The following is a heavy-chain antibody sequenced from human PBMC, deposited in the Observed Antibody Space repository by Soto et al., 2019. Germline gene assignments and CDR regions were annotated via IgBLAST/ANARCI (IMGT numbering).Heavy chain of an antibody. Sequence: PSETLSLTCTVSGGSVSSGSYYWSWIRQPPGKGLEWIGYIYYSGSTNYNPSLKSRVTISVDTSKNQFSLYLQMNSLRAEDTAVYYCARPPQDRFDPWGQGTLVTVSS. CDR3: ARPPQDRFDP. CDR1: GGSVSSGSYY. CDR2: IYYSGST. V-gene: IGHV4-61*01. J-gene: IGHJ5*02.